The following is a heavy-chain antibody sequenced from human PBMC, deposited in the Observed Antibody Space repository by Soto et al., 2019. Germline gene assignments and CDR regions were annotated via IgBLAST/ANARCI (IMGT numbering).Heavy chain of an antibody. CDR1: GGSISSSY. J-gene: IGHJ4*02. Sequence: QVQLQESGPGLVKPSETLSLTCTVSGGSISSSYWSWIRQAPGKGLEWIGYMFYTGTTNYNPSLKSRVTTSIDTSKNQFSLKLTSVTAVDTAVYYCARHPGAYYFDYWGQGTLVTVSS. V-gene: IGHV4-59*08. CDR3: ARHPGAYYFDY. CDR2: MFYTGTT. D-gene: IGHD3-10*01.